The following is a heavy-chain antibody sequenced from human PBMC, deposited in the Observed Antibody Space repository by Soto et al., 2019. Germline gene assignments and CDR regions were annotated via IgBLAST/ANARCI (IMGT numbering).Heavy chain of an antibody. J-gene: IGHJ4*02. V-gene: IGHV3-11*01. CDR1: GFTFSDYY. CDR3: ARWDYYGSGSYHGSIDY. Sequence: GESLKISCATSGFTFSDYYMSWIRQAPGKGLEWVSYISSSGSTIYYADSVKGRFTISRDNAKNSLYLQMNSLRAEDTAVYYCARWDYYGSGSYHGSIDYWGQGTLVTVSS. D-gene: IGHD3-10*01. CDR2: ISSSGSTI.